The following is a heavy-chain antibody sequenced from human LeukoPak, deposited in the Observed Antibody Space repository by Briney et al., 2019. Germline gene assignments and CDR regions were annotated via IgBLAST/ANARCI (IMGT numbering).Heavy chain of an antibody. CDR2: IKQDGSEK. J-gene: IGHJ4*02. V-gene: IGHV3-7*01. Sequence: GGSLRLSCAASGFTFSSYWMSWVRQAPGKGLEWVANIKQDGSEKYYVDSVKGRFTISRDNAKNSLYLQMNSLRAEDTAVYYCARGDGSDYYGSGSYGFDYWGQGTLVTVSP. CDR1: GFTFSSYW. D-gene: IGHD3-10*01. CDR3: ARGDGSDYYGSGSYGFDY.